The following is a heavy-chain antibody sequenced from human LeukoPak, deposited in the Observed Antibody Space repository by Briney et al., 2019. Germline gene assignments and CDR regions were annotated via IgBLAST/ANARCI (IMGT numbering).Heavy chain of an antibody. CDR2: IISSSSYI. CDR1: GFTFSSYS. V-gene: IGHV3-21*01. J-gene: IGHJ4*02. CDR3: ARGGYSYVTLDY. D-gene: IGHD5-18*01. Sequence: PGGSLRLSCAASGFTFSSYSMNWVRQAPGEVMEWVSSIISSSSYIYYADSVKGRFTISRDNANNSLYLQMNSLRAEDTAVYYCARGGYSYVTLDYWGQGTLVTVSS.